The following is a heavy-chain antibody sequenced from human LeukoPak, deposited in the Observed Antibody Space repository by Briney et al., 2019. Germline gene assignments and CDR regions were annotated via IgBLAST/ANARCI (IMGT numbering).Heavy chain of an antibody. V-gene: IGHV3-21*04. CDR3: ARAGQSDY. CDR1: GFTSSSYS. J-gene: IGHJ4*02. Sequence: GGSLRLSCAASGFTSSSYSMNWVRQAPGKGLEWVSSISGGSRTINYADSVKGRFTTSRDNAKNSLYLQVNSLRAEDTAVYYCARAGQSDYWGQGTLVTVSS. CDR2: ISGGSRTI.